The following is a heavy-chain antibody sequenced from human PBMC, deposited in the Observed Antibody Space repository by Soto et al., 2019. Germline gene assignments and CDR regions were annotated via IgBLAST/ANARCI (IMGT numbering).Heavy chain of an antibody. Sequence: QVVLVQSGAEVKNPGSSVKVSCKASGGTFGRYAINWVRQAPGQGFEWMGGIIPMFDTANHAQKFRDRIMITADESTNTAYLELNNLRSEDTAIYYCARPQGSGWRFNALDFWGQGTMVTVSS. CDR1: GGTFGRYA. V-gene: IGHV1-69*01. J-gene: IGHJ3*01. CDR2: IIPMFDTA. D-gene: IGHD6-19*01. CDR3: ARPQGSGWRFNALDF.